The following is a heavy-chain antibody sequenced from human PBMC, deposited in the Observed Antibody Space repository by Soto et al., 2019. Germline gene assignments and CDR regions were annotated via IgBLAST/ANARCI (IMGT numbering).Heavy chain of an antibody. CDR3: ARDRSYYEISGSYSPPY. J-gene: IGHJ4*02. CDR1: GFTFSSYA. CDR2: ISGSAATT. V-gene: IGHV3-23*01. Sequence: EVQLLESGGGLVQPGGSLRLSCAASGFTFSSYAMNWVRQATGKGLEWVSAISGSAATTHFADSVKGRFTISRDNSKNTLYLQMNSLRAENTAVYYCARDRSYYEISGSYSPPYWGQGTLVTVSS. D-gene: IGHD3-22*01.